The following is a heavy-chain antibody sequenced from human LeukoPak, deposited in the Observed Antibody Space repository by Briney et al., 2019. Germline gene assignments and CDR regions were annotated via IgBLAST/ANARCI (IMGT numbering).Heavy chain of an antibody. CDR2: IWYDGSNK. Sequence: PGGSLRLSCAASGFTFNTYSMNWVRQAPGKGLEWVALIWYDGSNKYYADSVKGRLTISRDNSKNTLYLQMNSLRAEDTAVYYCAREGPRGNSQFDYWGQGTLVTVSS. V-gene: IGHV3-33*08. CDR3: AREGPRGNSQFDY. J-gene: IGHJ4*02. CDR1: GFTFNTYS. D-gene: IGHD2/OR15-2a*01.